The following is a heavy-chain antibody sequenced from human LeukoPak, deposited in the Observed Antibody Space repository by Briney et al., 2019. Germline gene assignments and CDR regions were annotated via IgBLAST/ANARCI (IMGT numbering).Heavy chain of an antibody. CDR3: AKDLPKSRGVVVPAAMRGFDY. V-gene: IGHV3-23*01. CDR1: GFTFSSYA. CDR2: ISGSGGST. D-gene: IGHD2-2*01. J-gene: IGHJ4*02. Sequence: PGGSLRLSCAASGFTFSSYAMSWVRQAPGKGLEWVSAISGSGGSTYYADSVKGRFTISRDNSKNTPYLQMNSLRAEDTAVYYCAKDLPKSRGVVVPAAMRGFDYWGQGTLVTVSS.